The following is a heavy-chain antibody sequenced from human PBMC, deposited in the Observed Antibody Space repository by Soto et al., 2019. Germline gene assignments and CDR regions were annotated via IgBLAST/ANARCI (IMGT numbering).Heavy chain of an antibody. CDR1: GFLFNTYA. J-gene: IGHJ6*02. V-gene: IGHV3-30-3*01. CDR3: ARPGSGYDILTGQYFYYYHAMDV. Sequence: QVQLVDSGGGVVQPGRSLRLSCTTSGFLFNTYAMHWVRQAPGKGLEWVAVMSHDGTRTYYADSVKGRFTISRDNSKNALYLQMNSVRTEDAAVYYCARPGSGYDILTGQYFYYYHAMDVGGQGTTVSVSS. D-gene: IGHD3-9*01. CDR2: MSHDGTRT.